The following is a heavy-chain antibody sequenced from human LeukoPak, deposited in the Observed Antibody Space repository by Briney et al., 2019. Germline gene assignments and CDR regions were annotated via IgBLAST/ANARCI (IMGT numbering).Heavy chain of an antibody. CDR1: GYSFSNYW. D-gene: IGHD3-22*01. CDR2: IYPGDSDA. V-gene: IGHV5-51*01. CDR3: ARRPLIVVGGFHFDY. Sequence: GESLQISCKGSGYSFSNYWISWVRQLPGKGLEWVGIIYPGDSDARYSPSFQGQVTISADKSISTAYLQWSSLKASDTAMYYCARRPLIVVGGFHFDYWGQGTLVTVSS. J-gene: IGHJ4*02.